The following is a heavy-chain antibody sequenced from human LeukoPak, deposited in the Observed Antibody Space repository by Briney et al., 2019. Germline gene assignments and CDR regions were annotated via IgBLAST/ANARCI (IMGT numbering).Heavy chain of an antibody. CDR1: GFSLSTSGVG. Sequence: SGPTLVNPTQTLTLTCTFSGFSLSTSGVGVGWIRQPPGKALEWLALIYWDGDKRYSPSLKSRLTITKDTSKNQVVLTMTNMDPVDTATYYCAHSGRVDTAMGYYFDYWGQGTLVTVSS. CDR2: IYWDGDK. J-gene: IGHJ4*02. V-gene: IGHV2-5*02. D-gene: IGHD5-18*01. CDR3: AHSGRVDTAMGYYFDY.